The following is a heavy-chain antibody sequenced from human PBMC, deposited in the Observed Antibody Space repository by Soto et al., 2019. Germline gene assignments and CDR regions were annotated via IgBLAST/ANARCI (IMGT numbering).Heavy chain of an antibody. J-gene: IGHJ3*02. Sequence: SETLSLTCTVSGGSISSSSYYWGWIRQPPGKGLEWIGSIYYSGSTYYNPSLKSRVTISVDTSNNQFSLKLSSVTAADTAVYYCARPYYDILTGYYEVAFDIWGQGTMVTVSS. V-gene: IGHV4-39*01. CDR2: IYYSGST. CDR1: GGSISSSSYY. D-gene: IGHD3-9*01. CDR3: ARPYYDILTGYYEVAFDI.